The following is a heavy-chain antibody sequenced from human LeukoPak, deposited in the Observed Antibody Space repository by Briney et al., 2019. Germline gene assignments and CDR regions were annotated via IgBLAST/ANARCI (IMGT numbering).Heavy chain of an antibody. V-gene: IGHV1-18*01. CDR3: AGGYDFWSGYFVFDY. CDR2: ISAYNGNT. CDR1: GYTFTSYG. Sequence: VSVKVSCKASGYTFTSYGISWVRQAPGQGLEWMGWISAYNGNTNYAQKLQGRVTMTTDTSTSTAYMELRSLRSDDTAVYYCAGGYDFWSGYFVFDYWGQGTLVTVSS. D-gene: IGHD3-3*01. J-gene: IGHJ4*02.